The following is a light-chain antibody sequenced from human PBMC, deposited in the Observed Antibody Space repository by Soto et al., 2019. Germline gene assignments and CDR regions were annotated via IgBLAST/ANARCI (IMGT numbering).Light chain of an antibody. J-gene: IGKJ4*01. V-gene: IGKV3-20*01. Sequence: EIVLTQSPGTLSLSPGERATLSCRASQSVSHNYLAWSQQKPGQAPRLLIYAASSRTTGIPERVSGSGSGPDFPLTITRLEPEAFAVYYCQQYGSSPTFGGGTQVEIK. CDR2: AAS. CDR1: QSVSHNY. CDR3: QQYGSSPT.